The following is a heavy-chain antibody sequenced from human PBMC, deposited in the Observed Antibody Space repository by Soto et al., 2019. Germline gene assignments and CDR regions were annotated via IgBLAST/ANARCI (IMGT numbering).Heavy chain of an antibody. J-gene: IGHJ4*02. CDR2: ISSDGSNE. CDR3: XXXXXXXXXDDGADY. Sequence: QVQLVESGGGVVQPGRSLRLSCAASGFTFSTYDMHWVRQAPGKGLEWVAVISSDGSNEYYADSVKGRFTISRDNSKNXXXXXXXXXXXXXXXXXXXXXXXXXXXXDDGADYWGQGTLVTVSS. V-gene: IGHV3-30*03. CDR1: GFTFSTYD. D-gene: IGHD4-17*01.